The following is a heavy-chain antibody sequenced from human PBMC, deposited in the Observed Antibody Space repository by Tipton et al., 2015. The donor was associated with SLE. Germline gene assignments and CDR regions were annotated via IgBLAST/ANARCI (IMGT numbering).Heavy chain of an antibody. CDR1: GYKYG. J-gene: IGHJ4*02. Sequence: QLVQSGAEVKKPGASVKVSCKASGYKYGITWVRQAPGQGLEWMGRIIPIFGTANYAQKFQGRVTITADESTSTVYMELSSLRSEDTAVYYCARATYYYDSSGYPNDDWGQGTLVTVSS. V-gene: IGHV1-69*18. CDR3: ARATYYYDSSGYPNDD. D-gene: IGHD3-22*01. CDR2: IIPIFGTA.